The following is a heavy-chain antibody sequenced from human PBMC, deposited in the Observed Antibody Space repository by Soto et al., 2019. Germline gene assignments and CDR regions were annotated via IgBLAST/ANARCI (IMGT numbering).Heavy chain of an antibody. V-gene: IGHV1-8*01. CDR3: ARGSKYQESYYFDY. CDR2: MNPNGGNT. J-gene: IGHJ4*02. D-gene: IGHD2-2*01. Sequence: ASVKVSCKASGYTFTSYDFNWVRQATGQGLEWMGWMNPNGGNTGYAQKFQGRVTMTRNTSISTAYMELTSLRSEDTAVYYCARGSKYQESYYFDYWGQGTLVTVSS. CDR1: GYTFTSYD.